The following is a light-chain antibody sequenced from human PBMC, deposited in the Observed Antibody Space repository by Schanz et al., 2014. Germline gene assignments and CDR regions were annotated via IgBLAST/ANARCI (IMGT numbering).Light chain of an antibody. Sequence: QSALTQPASVSGSPGQSITISCTGTSSDIGGYNYVSWYQQHPGKAPKLMIYDVSNRPSGVSNRFSGSKSGNRASLTISGLQAEDEADYYCSSYAGNNKLLFGGGTKVTVL. J-gene: IGLJ2*01. CDR1: SSDIGGYNY. V-gene: IGLV2-14*03. CDR2: DVS. CDR3: SSYAGNNKLL.